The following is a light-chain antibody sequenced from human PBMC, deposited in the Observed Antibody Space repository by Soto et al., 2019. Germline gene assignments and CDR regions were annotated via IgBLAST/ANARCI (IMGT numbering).Light chain of an antibody. CDR2: GNT. CDR3: LSFDSSLSVV. CDR1: SSNIGAGHD. J-gene: IGLJ2*01. Sequence: QSVLTQPPSVSGAPGQRVTISCTGSSSNIGAGHDVHWYQQLPGRAPKLLIYGNTNPPSGVPDRFSGSKSGTSASLAITGLQAEDEGDYYCLSFDSSLSVVFGGGTKLTVL. V-gene: IGLV1-40*01.